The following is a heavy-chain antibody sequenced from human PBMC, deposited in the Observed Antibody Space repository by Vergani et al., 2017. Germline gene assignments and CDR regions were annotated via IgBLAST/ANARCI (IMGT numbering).Heavy chain of an antibody. Sequence: QVQLQESCPGLVKPSQTLSLTCTVSGGSISSGYYWGWIRQPPGKGLEWIGSIYHSGSPYYHPSLKSLVTISVEKSKNQFSLKLSAVTAADTAVYYCARGRYYGSGSYYNVISWFDPWGQGTLVTVSS. CDR3: ARGRYYGSGSYYNVISWFDP. CDR1: GGSISSGYY. CDR2: IYHSGSP. J-gene: IGHJ5*02. D-gene: IGHD3-10*01. V-gene: IGHV4-38-2*02.